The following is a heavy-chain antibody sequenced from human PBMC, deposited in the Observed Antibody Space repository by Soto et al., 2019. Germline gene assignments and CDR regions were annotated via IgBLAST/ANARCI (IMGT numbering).Heavy chain of an antibody. CDR2: INSSSTYT. CDR3: ARIIAAAGGRRYFDL. D-gene: IGHD6-13*01. CDR1: GFTFSDYY. Sequence: QVQLVESGGGLVKPGGSLRLSCAASGFTFSDYYMSWIRRAPGKGLEWVSYINSSSTYTNYADSVKGRFTISRDNAKNSLYLQMNSLRDEDTAVYYCARIIAAAGGRRYFDLWGRCTLVTVSS. J-gene: IGHJ2*01. V-gene: IGHV3-11*05.